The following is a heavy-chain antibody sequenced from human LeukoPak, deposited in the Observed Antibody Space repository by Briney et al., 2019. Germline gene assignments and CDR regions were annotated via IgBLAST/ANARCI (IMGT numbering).Heavy chain of an antibody. CDR1: GGSISRYC. J-gene: IGHJ4*02. CDR3: ARAGPLRLGELSLSGFDY. V-gene: IGHV4-59*01. Sequence: NPSETLSLTCTVSGGSISRYCWSWIRQPPGKGLEWIGYIYYSGSTNYNPSLKSRVTISVDTSKNQFSLKLSSVTAADTAVYYCARAGPLRLGELSLSGFDYWGQGTLVTVSS. CDR2: IYYSGST. D-gene: IGHD3-16*02.